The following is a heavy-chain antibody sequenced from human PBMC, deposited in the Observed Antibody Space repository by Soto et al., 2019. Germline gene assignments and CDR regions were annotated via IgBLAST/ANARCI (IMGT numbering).Heavy chain of an antibody. CDR2: ISGSGGST. J-gene: IGHJ4*02. CDR1: GFTFSSYA. V-gene: IGHV3-23*01. Sequence: EVPLLESGGGLVQPGGSLRLSCAASGFTFSSYAMSWVRQAPGKGLEWVSAISGSGGSTYYADSVKGRFTISRDTSKLTLYLQMNSLTSEDTAVYYCPKYSSGWYHPFDYWGQGTLVTVSS. CDR3: PKYSSGWYHPFDY. D-gene: IGHD6-19*01.